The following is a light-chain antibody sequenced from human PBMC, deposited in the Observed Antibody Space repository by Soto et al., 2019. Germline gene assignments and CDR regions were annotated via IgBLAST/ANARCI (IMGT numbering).Light chain of an antibody. V-gene: IGKV3-15*01. CDR2: GAS. J-gene: IGKJ1*01. Sequence: EIVMTQSPATLSVSPGERATLSCRASQSVSSNLAWYQQKPGQAPRLLIYGASTRATGIPARFSGSGSGTEFTLTISSLQSEDFAVYYCQQYNNWPPATCGQGTKV. CDR1: QSVSSN. CDR3: QQYNNWPPAT.